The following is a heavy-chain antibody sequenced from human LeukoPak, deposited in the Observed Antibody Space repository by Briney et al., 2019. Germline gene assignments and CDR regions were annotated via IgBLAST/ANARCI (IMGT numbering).Heavy chain of an antibody. Sequence: GGSLRLSCAASGFTFSSYAMSWVRQAPGKGLERVSAISGSGGSTYYADSVKGRFTVSRDNSKNTLYLQMNSLRAEDTAVYYCAKDLRSEDYDFWSGNWFDPWGQGTLVTVSS. J-gene: IGHJ5*02. CDR3: AKDLRSEDYDFWSGNWFDP. CDR1: GFTFSSYA. D-gene: IGHD3-3*01. V-gene: IGHV3-23*01. CDR2: ISGSGGST.